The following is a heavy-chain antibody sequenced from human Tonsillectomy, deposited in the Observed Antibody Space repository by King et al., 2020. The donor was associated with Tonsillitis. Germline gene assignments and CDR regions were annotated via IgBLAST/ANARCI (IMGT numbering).Heavy chain of an antibody. J-gene: IGHJ4*02. V-gene: IGHV3-74*01. CDR3: ARGGTTGPPSFY. CDR2: INTDGSST. CDR1: GLTFSSYW. Sequence: VQLVESGGGLVQPGGSLRLSCVASGLTFSSYWMHWVRQPPGKGLVWVSRINTDGSSTTYADSVKGRFTISRDNAKNTLYLQMNNLRAEDTAVYYCARGGTTGPPSFYWGRGTLVTVPS. D-gene: IGHD3-9*01.